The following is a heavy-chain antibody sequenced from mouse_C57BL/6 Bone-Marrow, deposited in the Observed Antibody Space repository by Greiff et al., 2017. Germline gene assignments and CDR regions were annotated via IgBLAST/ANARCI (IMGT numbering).Heavy chain of an antibody. CDR2: ISSGGSYT. Sequence: EVQVVESGGDLVKPGGSLKLSCAASGFTFSSYGMSWVRQTPDTRLEWVATISSGGSYTYYPDSVKGRFTISRDNAKNTLYLQMSSLKSEDTAMYYCARHGGLLPLDYWGQGTTLTVSS. CDR3: ARHGGLLPLDY. CDR1: GFTFSSYG. V-gene: IGHV5-6*01. J-gene: IGHJ2*01. D-gene: IGHD1-1*01.